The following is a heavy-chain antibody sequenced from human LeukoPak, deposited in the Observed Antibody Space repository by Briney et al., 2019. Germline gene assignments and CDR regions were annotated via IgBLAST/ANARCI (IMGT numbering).Heavy chain of an antibody. J-gene: IGHJ4*02. V-gene: IGHV3-23*01. D-gene: IGHD3-22*01. Sequence: PGGSLRLSCAASGFTFSSYSMNWVRQAPGKGLEWVSAISGSGGSTYYADSVKGRFTISRDNSKNTLYLQMNSLRAEDTAVYYCAKDGYYYDSSGYQRDYFDYWGQGTLVTVSS. CDR1: GFTFSSYS. CDR3: AKDGYYYDSSGYQRDYFDY. CDR2: ISGSGGST.